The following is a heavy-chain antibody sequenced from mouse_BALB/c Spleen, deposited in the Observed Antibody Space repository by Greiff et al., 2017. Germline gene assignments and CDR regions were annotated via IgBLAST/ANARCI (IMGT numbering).Heavy chain of an antibody. V-gene: IGHV4-1*02. CDR1: GFAFSRYW. CDR2: INPDSSTI. Sequence: EVQLLESGGGLVQPGGSLKLSCAASGFAFSRYWMSWVRQAPGKGLEWIGEINPDSSTINYTPSLKDKFIISRDNAKKTLYLQMSKVRSEDTALYYCARGRMIAGFAYWGQGTLVTVSA. J-gene: IGHJ3*01. CDR3: ARGRMIAGFAY. D-gene: IGHD2-4*01.